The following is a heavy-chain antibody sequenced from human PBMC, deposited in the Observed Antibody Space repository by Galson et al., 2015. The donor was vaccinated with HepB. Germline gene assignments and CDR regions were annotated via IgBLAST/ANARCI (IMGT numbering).Heavy chain of an antibody. V-gene: IGHV3-48*03. CDR1: GFTFSSYE. J-gene: IGHJ4*02. Sequence: SLRLSCAASGFTFSSYEMNWVRQAPGKGLEWVSYISSSGSTIYYADSVKGRFTISRDNAKNSLYLQMNSLRAEDTAVYYCARDQLVGATPFDYWGQVTLVTVSS. CDR2: ISSSGSTI. D-gene: IGHD1-26*01. CDR3: ARDQLVGATPFDY.